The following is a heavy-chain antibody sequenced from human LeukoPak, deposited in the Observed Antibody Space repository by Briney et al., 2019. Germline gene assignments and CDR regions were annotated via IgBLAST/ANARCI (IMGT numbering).Heavy chain of an antibody. Sequence: GGSLRLSCAASGFTFRDYYMSWIRQAPGKGLEWVSYISSKSDYTNYADSVKGRFTISRDNAKNSLYLQMNSLRDEDTAVYYCARDYGSGSPPFDYWGQGTLVIVSS. J-gene: IGHJ4*02. CDR1: GFTFRDYY. CDR3: ARDYGSGSPPFDY. D-gene: IGHD3-10*01. CDR2: ISSKSDYT. V-gene: IGHV3-11*06.